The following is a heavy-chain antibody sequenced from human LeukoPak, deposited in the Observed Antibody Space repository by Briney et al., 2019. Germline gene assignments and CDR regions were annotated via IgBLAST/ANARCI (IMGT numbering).Heavy chain of an antibody. Sequence: PSETLSLTCTVSGDSVTNHQWSWVRQPPGKGLEWIAYIHHSGSTNYNPSLKNRVTISIDTSKNQFSLRLISVTAADTAVYYCARLTVAGNIDYWGQGTLVTVSS. V-gene: IGHV4-59*02. CDR3: ARLTVAGNIDY. J-gene: IGHJ4*02. CDR2: IHHSGST. CDR1: GDSVTNHQ. D-gene: IGHD6-19*01.